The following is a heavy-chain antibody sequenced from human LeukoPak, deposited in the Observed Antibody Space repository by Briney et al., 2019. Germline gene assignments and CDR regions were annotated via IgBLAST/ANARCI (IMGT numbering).Heavy chain of an antibody. CDR1: GGSISSSSYY. J-gene: IGHJ5*02. V-gene: IGHV4-39*07. Sequence: PSETLSLTCTVSGGSISSSSYYWGWIRQPPGKGLEWIGSIYYSGSTYYNPSLKSRVTISVDTSKNQFSLKLSSVTAADTAVYYCARGTLASQFSWGQGTLVTVSS. D-gene: IGHD3-3*02. CDR3: ARGTLASQFS. CDR2: IYYSGST.